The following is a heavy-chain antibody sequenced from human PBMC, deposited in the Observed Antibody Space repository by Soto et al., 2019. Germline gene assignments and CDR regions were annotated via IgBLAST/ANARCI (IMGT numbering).Heavy chain of an antibody. D-gene: IGHD3-10*01. CDR1: GYSISSGYY. CDR2: IYHSGST. Sequence: SETLSLTCTVSGYSISSGYYWGWIRQPPGKGLEWIGSIYHSGSTYYNPSLKSRVTISVDTSKNQFSLKLSSVTAADTAVYYCARDPLGGSGSYYYYGMDVWGQGTTVTVSS. CDR3: ARDPLGGSGSYYYYGMDV. J-gene: IGHJ6*02. V-gene: IGHV4-38-2*02.